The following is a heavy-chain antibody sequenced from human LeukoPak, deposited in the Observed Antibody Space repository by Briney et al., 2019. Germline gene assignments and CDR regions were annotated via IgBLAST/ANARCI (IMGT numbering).Heavy chain of an antibody. D-gene: IGHD1-26*01. CDR1: GGSISSYY. Sequence: SETLSLTCTVSGGSISSYYWSWIRQPPGKGLEWIGYMYYSGSTNYNPSLKGRVTISVDTSKNQFSLKLSSVTAADTAVYYCASLYSGSYDTGSFDYFNYWGQGTLVTVSS. J-gene: IGHJ4*02. CDR2: MYYSGST. CDR3: ASLYSGSYDTGSFDYFNY. V-gene: IGHV4-59*01.